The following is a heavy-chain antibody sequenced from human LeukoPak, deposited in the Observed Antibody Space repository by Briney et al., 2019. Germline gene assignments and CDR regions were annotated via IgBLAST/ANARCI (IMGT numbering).Heavy chain of an antibody. D-gene: IGHD1-14*01. J-gene: IGHJ4*02. Sequence: ASVKDSCKASGYSFTGYFIYWVRQAPGQGLEWMGWINPNGGGTSCAQKFQGRVTMTRDTSISTAYMELSRLGSDDTAVYYCARRYSPTGPFDYWGQGTLVTVSS. CDR3: ARRYSPTGPFDY. V-gene: IGHV1-2*02. CDR2: INPNGGGT. CDR1: GYSFTGYF.